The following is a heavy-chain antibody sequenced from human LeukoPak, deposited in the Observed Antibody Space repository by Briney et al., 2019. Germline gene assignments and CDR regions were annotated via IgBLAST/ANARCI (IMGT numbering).Heavy chain of an antibody. CDR2: IYYSGST. CDR1: GGSIRSSSYY. J-gene: IGHJ3*02. CDR3: ASYYYDSSGYQTPDAFDI. Sequence: SETLSLTCTVSGGSIRSSSYYWSWIRQPPGKGLEWIGYIYYSGSTNYNPSLKSRVTISVDTSKNQFSLKLSSVTAADTAVYYCASYYYDSSGYQTPDAFDIWGQGTMVTVSS. D-gene: IGHD3-22*01. V-gene: IGHV4-61*01.